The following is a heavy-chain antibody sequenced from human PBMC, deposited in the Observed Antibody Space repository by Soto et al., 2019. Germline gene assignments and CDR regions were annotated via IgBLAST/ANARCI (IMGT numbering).Heavy chain of an antibody. CDR1: GFTFSSYA. CDR2: ISYDGSNK. D-gene: IGHD4-17*01. Sequence: QVQLVESGGGVVQPGRSLGLSCAASGFTFSSYAMHWVRQAPGKGLEWVAVISYDGSNKYYADSVKGRFTISRDNSKNTLYLQMNSLRAEDTAVYYCARGDYGDYVPPDYWGQGTLVTVSS. CDR3: ARGDYGDYVPPDY. V-gene: IGHV3-30-3*01. J-gene: IGHJ4*02.